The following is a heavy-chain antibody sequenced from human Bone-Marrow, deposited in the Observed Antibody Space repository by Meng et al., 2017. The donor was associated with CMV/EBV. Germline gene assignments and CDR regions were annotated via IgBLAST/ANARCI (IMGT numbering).Heavy chain of an antibody. V-gene: IGHV3-72*01. CDR1: GFSLSDDY. J-gene: IGHJ4*02. Sequence: CAVSGFSLSDDYMDWVRQAPGKGLEWVGRSRNKANSYTTEYAASVKGRFTISRDDSKNSLYPQMNSLKTEDAAVYYCARELSGSYYYWGQGTLVTVSS. CDR2: SRNKANSYTT. D-gene: IGHD1-26*01. CDR3: ARELSGSYYY.